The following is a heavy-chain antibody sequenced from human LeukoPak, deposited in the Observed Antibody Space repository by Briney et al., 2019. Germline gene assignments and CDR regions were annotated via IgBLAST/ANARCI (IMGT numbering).Heavy chain of an antibody. D-gene: IGHD3-9*01. V-gene: IGHV3-74*01. Sequence: GGSLRLSCAASGFTFSTYWMHWVRQAPGKGLVWVARINSDGSATIYADSVKGRFVISRDNSKNTLYLQMSSLRVEDTAMYYCAREWRGFEDYWGQGTLVTVSS. CDR1: GFTFSTYW. J-gene: IGHJ4*02. CDR2: INSDGSAT. CDR3: AREWRGFEDY.